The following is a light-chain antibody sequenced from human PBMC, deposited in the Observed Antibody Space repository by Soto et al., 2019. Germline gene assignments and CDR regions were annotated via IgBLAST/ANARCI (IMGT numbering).Light chain of an antibody. V-gene: IGKV1-5*01. J-gene: IGKJ1*01. CDR3: KQYQRYST. CDR2: DVS. Sequence: DVKMTPAPSTLSASVGDSVTISCRASQNINAWLAWYQQKPGKAPKRLIYDVSTLDSGVPSRFSGSASGTECTLTIINWESDEFATYYGKQYQRYSTVGQGTKVDIK. CDR1: QNINAW.